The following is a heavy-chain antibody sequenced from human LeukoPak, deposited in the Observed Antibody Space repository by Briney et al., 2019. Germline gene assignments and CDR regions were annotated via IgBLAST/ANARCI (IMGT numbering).Heavy chain of an antibody. J-gene: IGHJ6*02. V-gene: IGHV4-30-4*01. CDR2: IFYSGST. CDR1: GGSINSGHYF. Sequence: SETLSLTCTVSGGSINSGHYFWTWIRQPPGKGLEWIGYIFYSGSTDYNPSLKSRLTISVDTSNNQFSLKLSSVTAADTAVYYCARVCRCRSGTCPPYYSSGLDGWGRETAVTVSS. D-gene: IGHD2-15*01. CDR3: ARVCRCRSGTCPPYYSSGLDG.